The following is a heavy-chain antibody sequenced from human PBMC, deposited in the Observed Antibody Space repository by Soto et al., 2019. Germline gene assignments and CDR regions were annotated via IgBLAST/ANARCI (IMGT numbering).Heavy chain of an antibody. CDR3: AKAGGVAHYYYYGMDV. J-gene: IGHJ6*02. CDR1: GFTFSSYG. CDR2: ISYDGSNK. Sequence: GGSLRLSCAASGFTFSSYGMHWVRQAPGKGLEWVAVISYDGSNKYYADSVKGRFTISRDNSKNTLYLQMNSLRAEDTAVYYCAKAGGVAHYYYYGMDVWGQGPTVTLSS. D-gene: IGHD2-8*02. V-gene: IGHV3-30*18.